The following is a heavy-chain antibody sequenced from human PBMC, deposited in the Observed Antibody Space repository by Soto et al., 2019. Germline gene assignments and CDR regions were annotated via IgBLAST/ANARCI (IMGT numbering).Heavy chain of an antibody. CDR2: IYSGGST. Sequence: EVQLVETGGGLIQPGGSLRLSCAASGFTVSSNYMSWVRQAPGKGLEWVSVIYSGGSTYYADSVKGRFTISRDNSKNTLDPQMNRLRTEDTAVYYSARDPDYWGQGTLVTVSS. V-gene: IGHV3-53*02. J-gene: IGHJ4*02. CDR1: GFTVSSNY. CDR3: ARDPDY.